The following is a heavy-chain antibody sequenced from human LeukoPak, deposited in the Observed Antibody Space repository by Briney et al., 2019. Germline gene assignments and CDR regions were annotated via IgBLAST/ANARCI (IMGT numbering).Heavy chain of an antibody. CDR2: IYYTRST. V-gene: IGHV4-38-2*02. CDR1: GYSISSGYY. D-gene: IGHD1-26*01. Sequence: SETLSLTCTVSGYSISSGYYWGWIRQPPGKGLEWIGSIYYTRSTYYNPSLKSRVTISLDTSKNQFSLKVSSVTAADTAVYYCAREEMPGKFDYWGQGTLVTVSS. CDR3: AREEMPGKFDY. J-gene: IGHJ4*02.